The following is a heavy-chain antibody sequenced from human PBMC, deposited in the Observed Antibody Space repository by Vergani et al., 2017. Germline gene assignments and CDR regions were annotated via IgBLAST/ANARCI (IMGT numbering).Heavy chain of an antibody. CDR3: ATLPTYGSSRLNLWG. Sequence: QVQLVQSGAEVKKPGSSVKVSCKASRGTFSSYAISWVRQAPGQGLEWMGGIIPIFGTANYAQKFQGRVTITADEFTSTAYMEPSSLRSEDTAVYYCATLPTYGSSRLNLWGWDQGTLVTVSS. CDR1: RGTFSSYA. J-gene: IGHJ4*02. V-gene: IGHV1-69*01. D-gene: IGHD6-13*01. CDR2: IIPIFGTA.